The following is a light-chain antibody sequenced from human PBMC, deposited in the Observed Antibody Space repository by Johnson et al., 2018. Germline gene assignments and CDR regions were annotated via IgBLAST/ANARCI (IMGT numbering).Light chain of an antibody. V-gene: IGLV1-51*02. Sequence: QSVLTQPPSVSAAPGQKVTISCSGSSSNIGNNYVSWYQQLPGTAPKLLIYENNKRPSGIPDRFSGSKSGTSATLGITGLQTGDEADYYCGTWHSSLSSRNVFGTGTKVT. CDR2: ENN. CDR3: GTWHSSLSSRNV. J-gene: IGLJ1*01. CDR1: SSNIGNNY.